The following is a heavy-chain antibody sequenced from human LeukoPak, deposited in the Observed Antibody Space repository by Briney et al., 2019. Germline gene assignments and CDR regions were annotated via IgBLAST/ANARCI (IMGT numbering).Heavy chain of an antibody. CDR3: ARDDLGYCNGGSCYSLYDY. V-gene: IGHV1-18*01. J-gene: IGHJ4*02. Sequence: ASVKVSCKASGGTFSSYAISWVLQAPGQGLEWMGWISAYNGNTNYANKFRGRVTMTTDTSTTTAYMELRSLRSDDTAVYYCARDDLGYCNGGSCYSLYDYWGQGTLVTVSS. CDR1: GGTFSSYA. D-gene: IGHD2-15*01. CDR2: ISAYNGNT.